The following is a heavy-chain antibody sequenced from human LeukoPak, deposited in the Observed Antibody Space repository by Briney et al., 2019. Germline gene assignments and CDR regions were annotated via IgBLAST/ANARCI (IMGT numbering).Heavy chain of an antibody. J-gene: IGHJ4*02. V-gene: IGHV3-30*03. CDR3: ARDWFDSGWYLDH. D-gene: IGHD6-19*01. CDR2: LSFDGNHQ. CDR1: GFTFSSFG. Sequence: GRSLRLSCAASGFTFSSFGMHRVRQAPGRGLEWVALLSFDGNHQFYADSVKGRFTLSRDNFKNMVFLEMTSLRVEDTAVYYCARDWFDSGWYLDHWGQGALVTVSS.